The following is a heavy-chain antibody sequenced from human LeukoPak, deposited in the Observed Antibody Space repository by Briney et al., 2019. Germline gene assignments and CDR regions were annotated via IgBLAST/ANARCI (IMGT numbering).Heavy chain of an antibody. J-gene: IGHJ6*02. CDR1: GFTFSNSG. CDR3: ARDLSHQYSGMDL. D-gene: IGHD3-10*01. Sequence: GGSLRLSCAASGFTFSNSGMHWVRQAPGKGLEWVANIWFDGRHEKYADSVKGRLTISRDNSQQTLYLQMNSLRAEDTAVYYRARDLSHQYSGMDLWGLGTSVTVSS. V-gene: IGHV3-33*01. CDR2: IWFDGRHE.